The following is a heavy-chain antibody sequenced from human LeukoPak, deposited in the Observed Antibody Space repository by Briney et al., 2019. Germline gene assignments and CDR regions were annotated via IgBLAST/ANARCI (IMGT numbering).Heavy chain of an antibody. CDR2: ISSSGSTI. Sequence: PGGSLRLSCAASGFTFSSYEMNWVRQAPGKGLEWVSYISSSGSTIYYADSVKGRFTISRDNAKNSLYLQMNSLRAEDTAVYYCARLNSSPKGAFDIWGQGTMVTVSS. D-gene: IGHD6-13*01. CDR1: GFTFSSYE. CDR3: ARLNSSPKGAFDI. V-gene: IGHV3-48*03. J-gene: IGHJ3*02.